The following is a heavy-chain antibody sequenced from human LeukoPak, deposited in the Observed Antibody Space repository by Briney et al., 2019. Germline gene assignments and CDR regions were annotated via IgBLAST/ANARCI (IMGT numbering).Heavy chain of an antibody. V-gene: IGHV3-23*01. CDR3: AKGRGVGATYYYYYYGMDV. CDR2: ISGTGGST. J-gene: IGHJ6*02. CDR1: GFTFSSYA. Sequence: GGSLRPSCAASGFTFSSYAMSWVRQAPGKGLEWVSSISGTGGSTYYADSVKGRFTISRDNSKNTLYLQMNSLRAEDTAVYYCAKGRGVGATYYYYYYGMDVWGQGTTVTVSS. D-gene: IGHD1-26*01.